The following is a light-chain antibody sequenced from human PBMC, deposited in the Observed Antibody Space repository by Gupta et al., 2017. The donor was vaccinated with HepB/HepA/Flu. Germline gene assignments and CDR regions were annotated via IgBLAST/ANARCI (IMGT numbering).Light chain of an antibody. CDR2: ENN. CDR3: GTWDSSLSAVV. V-gene: IGLV1-51*02. J-gene: IGLJ2*01. CDR1: RSNIGNNY. Sequence: QSVLTQPPSVSAAPGQKVTISCTGSRSNIGNNYLSWYQQLPGTAPKLLIYENNKRPSGIPDRFSGSKSGTSATLGITGLQTGDEADYYCGTWDSSLSAVVFGGGTKLTVL.